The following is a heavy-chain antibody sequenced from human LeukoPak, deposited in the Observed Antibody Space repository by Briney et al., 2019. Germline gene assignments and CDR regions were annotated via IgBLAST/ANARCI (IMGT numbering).Heavy chain of an antibody. CDR3: ARGSYYYDSSEGYFQH. CDR2: ISGSGGST. J-gene: IGHJ1*01. CDR1: GFTFSSYA. D-gene: IGHD3-22*01. Sequence: GGSLRLSCAASGFTFSSYAMSWVRQAPGKGLEWVSAISGSGGSTYYADSVKGRFTISRDNSKNTLYLQMNSLRAEDTAVYYCARGSYYYDSSEGYFQHWGQGTLVTVSS. V-gene: IGHV3-23*01.